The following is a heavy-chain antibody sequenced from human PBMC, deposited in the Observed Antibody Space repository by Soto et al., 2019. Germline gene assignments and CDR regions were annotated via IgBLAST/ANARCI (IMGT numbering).Heavy chain of an antibody. CDR1: GDSISSADYY. Sequence: SETLSLTCTVSGDSISSADYYWSWIRQTPGKGLEWIGHIFYSGTTYYNPSLKSRLTISVDTSKNHCSLRLTSVTAADTAVYYCARDLWVEPELYYYGMDVWGQGTTVTVSS. D-gene: IGHD1-1*01. J-gene: IGHJ6*02. CDR2: IFYSGTT. V-gene: IGHV4-30-4*01. CDR3: ARDLWVEPELYYYGMDV.